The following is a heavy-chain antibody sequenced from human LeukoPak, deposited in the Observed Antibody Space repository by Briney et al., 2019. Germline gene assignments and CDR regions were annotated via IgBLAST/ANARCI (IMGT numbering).Heavy chain of an antibody. V-gene: IGHV3-23*01. Sequence: GGSLRLSCAASGFTFSSYAMSWVRQAPGKGLEWVSAISGSGGSTYYADSVKGRFTISRDNSKNTLYLQMNSLRAEDTAVYYCAKSSAVTIFGVATKAAADYWGQGTLVTVSS. J-gene: IGHJ4*02. D-gene: IGHD3-3*01. CDR1: GFTFSSYA. CDR3: AKSSAVTIFGVATKAAADY. CDR2: ISGSGGST.